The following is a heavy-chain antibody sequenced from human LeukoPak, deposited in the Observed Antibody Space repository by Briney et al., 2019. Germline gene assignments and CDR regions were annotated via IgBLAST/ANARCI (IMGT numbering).Heavy chain of an antibody. CDR2: IYYSGST. D-gene: IGHD3-22*01. Sequence: SETLSLTCTVSGGSISSYYWSWIRQPPGKGLEWIGYIYYSGSTNYNPSLKSRVTISVDTSKNQFSLKLSSVTAADTAVYYRARDVSAYYYDSSGSHYFDYWGQGTLVTVSS. CDR1: GGSISSYY. J-gene: IGHJ4*02. V-gene: IGHV4-59*01. CDR3: ARDVSAYYYDSSGSHYFDY.